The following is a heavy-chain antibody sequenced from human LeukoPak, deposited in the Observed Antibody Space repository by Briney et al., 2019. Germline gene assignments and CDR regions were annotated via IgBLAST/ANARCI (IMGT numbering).Heavy chain of an antibody. D-gene: IGHD6-13*01. Sequence: SETLSLTCTVSGGSISSYYWSWIRQPPGKGLEWIGYIYYSGRTNYNPSLKSRVTISVDTSKNQFSLKLSSVTAADTAVYYCARSSSSWHFDYWGQGTLVTVSS. CDR2: IYYSGRT. V-gene: IGHV4-59*01. CDR1: GGSISSYY. J-gene: IGHJ4*02. CDR3: ARSSSSWHFDY.